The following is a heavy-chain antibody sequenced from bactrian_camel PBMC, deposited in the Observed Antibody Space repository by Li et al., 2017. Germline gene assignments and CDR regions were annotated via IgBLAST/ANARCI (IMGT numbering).Heavy chain of an antibody. CDR2: IANDGST. CDR1: GFTFSRYA. V-gene: IGHV3S67*01. J-gene: IGHJ4*01. CDR3: AAGHYYTCPQFND. Sequence: VQLVESGGGLVQPGGSLRLSCAASGFTFSRYAISWVRQAPGKEREDVAAIANDGSTSYADSVKGRFTISQDNTKNTLYLQMNNLKPDDTAMYYCAAGHYYTCPQFNDWGQGTQVTVS. D-gene: IGHD2*01.